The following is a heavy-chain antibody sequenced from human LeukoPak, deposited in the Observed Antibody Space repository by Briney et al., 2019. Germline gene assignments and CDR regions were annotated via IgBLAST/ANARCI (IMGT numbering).Heavy chain of an antibody. CDR3: ARGNLVGGNYFDS. Sequence: SETLSLTCTVSGDSLSSYYWAWIRQPPGKRLEWVGYVYPSGDTFYNPSLESRVTLSVDTSKNQYSLKLKSVTAADTAVYYCARGNLVGGNYFDSWGRGTLVTVSS. J-gene: IGHJ4*02. CDR1: GDSLSSYY. V-gene: IGHV4-59*01. D-gene: IGHD3-16*01. CDR2: VYPSGDT.